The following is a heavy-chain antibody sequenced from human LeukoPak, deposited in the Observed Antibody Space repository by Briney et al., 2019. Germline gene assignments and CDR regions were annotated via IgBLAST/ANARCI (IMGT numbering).Heavy chain of an antibody. D-gene: IGHD3-10*01. CDR1: GFTFSSYG. Sequence: GGSLRLSCAASGFTFSSYGMHWVRQAPGKGLEWVAVIWYDGSNKYYADSVKGRFTISRDNSKNTLYLQMNSLRADDTAVYYCARDPRGGTLDYWGQGALVTVSS. CDR2: IWYDGSNK. V-gene: IGHV3-33*01. J-gene: IGHJ4*02. CDR3: ARDPRGGTLDY.